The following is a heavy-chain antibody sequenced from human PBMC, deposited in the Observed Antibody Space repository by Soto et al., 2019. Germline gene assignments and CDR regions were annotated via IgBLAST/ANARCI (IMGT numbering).Heavy chain of an antibody. J-gene: IGHJ4*02. D-gene: IGHD3-9*01. V-gene: IGHV4-39*01. CDR2: IYYSGGT. Sequence: PSETLSLTCTVSGGSITSSSFYWGWIRQPPGKGLEWIGIIYYSGGTYYNPSPKSRVTISVDTSKSQLSLNLNSVTAADTAVYYCARGYDILAGPLDYWRPGTLVTVSS. CDR1: GGSITSSSFY. CDR3: ARGYDILAGPLDY.